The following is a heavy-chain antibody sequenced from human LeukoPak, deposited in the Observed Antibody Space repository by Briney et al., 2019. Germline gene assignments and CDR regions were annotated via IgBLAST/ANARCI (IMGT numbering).Heavy chain of an antibody. V-gene: IGHV3-48*01. J-gene: IGHJ6*03. CDR1: GFTFSSYT. D-gene: IGHD6-25*01. CDR2: IGTSSTTI. CDR3: ARFAAGGSYFYYMDV. Sequence: GGSLRLSCAASGFTFSSYTMNWVRQPPGKGLEWVSNIGTSSTTIYYADSVKGRFTISRDNAKSSLYLQMNSLRADDTAVYYCARFAAGGSYFYYMDVWGKGTTVTVSS.